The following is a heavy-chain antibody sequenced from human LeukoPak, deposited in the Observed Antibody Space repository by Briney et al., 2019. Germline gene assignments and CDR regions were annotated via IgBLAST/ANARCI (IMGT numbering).Heavy chain of an antibody. J-gene: IGHJ4*02. D-gene: IGHD3-10*01. CDR1: GFTFSSYT. Sequence: GGSLRLSREASGFTFSSYTMHWVRRAPGKGLEWVALISYDGSDEYYADSVKGRFTISRVNSMNTLFLQMNSLRAEDTAVYYCARGGFEDLLFPGWGWGQGTLVTVSS. V-gene: IGHV3-30*04. CDR3: ARGGFEDLLFPGWG. CDR2: ISYDGSDE.